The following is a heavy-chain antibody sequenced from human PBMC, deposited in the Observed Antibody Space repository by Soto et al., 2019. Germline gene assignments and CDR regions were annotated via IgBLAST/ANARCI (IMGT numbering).Heavy chain of an antibody. Sequence: QVQLQESGPGLVKPSETLSLTCTVSGGSISRYYWSWIRQPPGRGLEWIGFIYSSGSTNYNPSLKSRVTLSVDTANNQFSLKLTSVTAADTAVYYCARRDSSGYYVYWGQGTLVTVSS. CDR3: ARRDSSGYYVY. J-gene: IGHJ4*02. CDR1: GGSISRYY. D-gene: IGHD3-22*01. V-gene: IGHV4-59*08. CDR2: IYSSGST.